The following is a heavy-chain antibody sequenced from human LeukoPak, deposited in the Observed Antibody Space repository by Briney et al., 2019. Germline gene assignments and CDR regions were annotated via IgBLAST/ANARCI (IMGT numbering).Heavy chain of an antibody. J-gene: IGHJ4*02. Sequence: GGSLRLSCAASGFTFSNYAMHWVRQATGKPLEWVSAIDTAGDTFYPGSVKGRFTISRENAKNSLYLQMNSLRAEDTAVYYCARQSTPHGNFDYWGQGTLVTVSS. D-gene: IGHD1-26*01. CDR2: IDTAGDT. V-gene: IGHV3-13*01. CDR1: GFTFSNYA. CDR3: ARQSTPHGNFDY.